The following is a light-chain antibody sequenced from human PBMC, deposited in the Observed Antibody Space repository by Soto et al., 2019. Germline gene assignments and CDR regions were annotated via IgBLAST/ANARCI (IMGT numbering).Light chain of an antibody. CDR3: QQYDNFR. J-gene: IGKJ4*01. CDR2: DAA. CDR1: QDISDS. Sequence: DIQMTQSPSSLSASVGDRVTITCQASQDISDSLNCYQQKPGKAPKLLISDAANLGPGVPSRCSGSGSWTDFTFTIGSLQPEDLPTHYCQQYDNFRFGGGTKVEIK. V-gene: IGKV1-33*01.